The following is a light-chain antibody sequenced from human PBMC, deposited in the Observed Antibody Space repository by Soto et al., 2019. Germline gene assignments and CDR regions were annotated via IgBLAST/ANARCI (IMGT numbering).Light chain of an antibody. CDR3: QRYSRSPLMYT. CDR2: GAS. J-gene: IGKJ2*01. Sequence: EVVLTQSPDTLSLSPGERATLSCRASQTVSSNYLAWYQQKPGQAPRLLIYGASSRATGIPDRFSGSGSGTDFTLTISGLEPEDFAVYYCQRYSRSPLMYTFGQGTKLEIK. V-gene: IGKV3-20*01. CDR1: QTVSSNY.